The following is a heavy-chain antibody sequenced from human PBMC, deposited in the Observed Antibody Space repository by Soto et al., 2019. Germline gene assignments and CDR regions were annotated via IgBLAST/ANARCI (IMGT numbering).Heavy chain of an antibody. CDR1: GFTSGEKG. V-gene: IGHV3-49*04. CDR2: TTSPPDGGTT. D-gene: IGHD3-3*01. CDR3: SRDGDYYGLDV. Sequence: GGSLRLSGPFSGFTSGEKGVTWVLQAPGKGLEWVVFTTSPPDGGTTEYAASVKCRFIISRDDSKSVAYLQMNSLQTEDTAIYYCSRDGDYYGLDVWGRGTTVTVSS. J-gene: IGHJ6*02.